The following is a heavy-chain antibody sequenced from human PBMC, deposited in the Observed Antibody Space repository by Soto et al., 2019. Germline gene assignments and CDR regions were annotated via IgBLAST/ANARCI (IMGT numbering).Heavy chain of an antibody. J-gene: IGHJ5*02. V-gene: IGHV4-34*01. CDR2: INHRGNT. CDR1: GASLSDNY. CDR3: ARGRGEYAA. D-gene: IGHD4-17*01. Sequence: SETLSLTCAVYGASLSDNYCNWLRQPPGKGLEWIGEINHRGNTNYNPSLRSRVTISIDTSQNQLSLNLRSVAAADTAVYYCARGRGEYAASGQGTSVTVSS.